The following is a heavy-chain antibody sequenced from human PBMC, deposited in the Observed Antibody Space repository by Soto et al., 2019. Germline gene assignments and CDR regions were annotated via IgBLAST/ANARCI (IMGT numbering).Heavy chain of an antibody. CDR2: ISAYNGNT. Sequence: QVQLVQSGAEVKKPGASVKVSCKASGYTFTSYGISWVRQAPGQGLEWMGWISAYNGNTNYAQKLQDRVTMTTDTSTSKAYMELRSLRCDGTAVYYCARDSVAGLGDYYDGMDVWGQGTTVTVSS. V-gene: IGHV1-18*01. D-gene: IGHD6-19*01. CDR1: GYTFTSYG. J-gene: IGHJ6*02. CDR3: ARDSVAGLGDYYDGMDV.